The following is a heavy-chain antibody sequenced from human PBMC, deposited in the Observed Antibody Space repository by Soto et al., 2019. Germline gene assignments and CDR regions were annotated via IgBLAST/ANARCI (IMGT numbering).Heavy chain of an antibody. J-gene: IGHJ5*02. V-gene: IGHV1-69*13. CDR2: IIPIFGTA. CDR1: GGTFSSYA. D-gene: IGHD2-15*01. Sequence: SVKVSCKASGGTFSSYAISWVRQAPGQGLEWMGGIIPIFGTANYAQKFQGRVTITADESTSTAYMELSSLRSEDTAVYYCARDLQDGGYCSGGSCTWFDPWGQGTLVTVSS. CDR3: ARDLQDGGYCSGGSCTWFDP.